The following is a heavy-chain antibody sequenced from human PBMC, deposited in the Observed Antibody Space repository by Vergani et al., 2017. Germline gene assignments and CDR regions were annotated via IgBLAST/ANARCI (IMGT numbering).Heavy chain of an antibody. J-gene: IGHJ3*02. CDR1: GFTFSSYA. Sequence: VQLVESGGGLVQPGGSLRLSCAASGFTFSSYAMSWVRQAPGKGLEWIGEINHSGSTNYNPSLKSRVTISVDTSKNQFSLKLSSVTAADTAVYYCARFRAWLRGAFDIWGQGTMVTVSS. V-gene: IGHV4-34*01. D-gene: IGHD3-22*01. CDR2: INHSGST. CDR3: ARFRAWLRGAFDI.